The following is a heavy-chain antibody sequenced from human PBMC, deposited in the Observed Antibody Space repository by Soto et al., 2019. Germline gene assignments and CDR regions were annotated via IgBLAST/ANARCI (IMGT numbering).Heavy chain of an antibody. D-gene: IGHD6-13*01. V-gene: IGHV1-69*06. Sequence: ASVKVSCKASGGTFSSYAISWVRQAPGQGLEWMGGIIPIFGTANYAQKFQGRVTITADKSTSTAYMELSSLKASDTAMYYCARRTGRAAAGQNYYGMDVWGKGTTVT. CDR3: ARRTGRAAAGQNYYGMDV. J-gene: IGHJ6*04. CDR2: IIPIFGTA. CDR1: GGTFSSYA.